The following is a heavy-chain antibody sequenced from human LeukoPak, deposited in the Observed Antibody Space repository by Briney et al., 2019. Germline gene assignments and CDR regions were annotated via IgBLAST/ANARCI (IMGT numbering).Heavy chain of an antibody. V-gene: IGHV1-46*01. D-gene: IGHD5-18*01. CDR2: IHPSGGST. Sequence: ASVKVSFTSSGYTFTIHYKHVRRHAPGQGREWMGVIHPSGGSTSYAQNFQGRVTMTRDTSTSKVYVELSSLRSDDTAFYYCARATLDAAMVCWDMDVWGRGTLVTVSS. CDR1: GYTFTIHY. CDR3: ARATLDAAMVCWDMDV. J-gene: IGHJ2*01.